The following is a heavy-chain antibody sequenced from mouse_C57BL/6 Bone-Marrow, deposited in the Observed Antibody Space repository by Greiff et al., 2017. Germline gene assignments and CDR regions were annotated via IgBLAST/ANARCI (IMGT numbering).Heavy chain of an antibody. V-gene: IGHV1-80*01. J-gene: IGHJ4*01. Sequence: QVHVKQPGAELVKPGASVKISCKASGYAFSSYWMNWVKQRPGKGLEWIGQIYPGDGDTNYNGKFKGKATLTADKSSSTAYMQLSSLTSEDSAVYFCARWGYYYGSSEYYWGQGTSVTVSS. CDR2: IYPGDGDT. D-gene: IGHD1-1*01. CDR3: ARWGYYYGSSEYY. CDR1: GYAFSSYW.